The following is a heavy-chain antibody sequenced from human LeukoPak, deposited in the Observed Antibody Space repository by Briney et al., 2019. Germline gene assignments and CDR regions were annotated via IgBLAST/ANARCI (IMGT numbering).Heavy chain of an antibody. V-gene: IGHV3-7*01. J-gene: IGHJ4*02. CDR3: ARHLSGVTGYTYGRGIDY. D-gene: IGHD5-18*01. Sequence: GGSLRLSCAASGFTFSSYWMSWVRQAPGKGLEWVAKIKKDGSEKYYVDSVKGRFTISRDNAKKSLYLQMNSLRAEDTAVYYCARHLSGVTGYTYGRGIDYWGQGTLVTVSS. CDR1: GFTFSSYW. CDR2: IKKDGSEK.